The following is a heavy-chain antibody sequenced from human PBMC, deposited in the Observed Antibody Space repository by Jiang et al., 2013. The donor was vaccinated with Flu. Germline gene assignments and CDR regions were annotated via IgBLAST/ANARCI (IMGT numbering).Heavy chain of an antibody. V-gene: IGHV3-9*01. Sequence: LSCAASGFTFDDYAMHWVRQAPGKGLEWVSGISWNSGSIGYADSVKGRFTISRDNAKNSLYLQMNSLRAEDTALYYCAKDSDLGYCTGGVCSYFDYWGQGTLVTVSS. J-gene: IGHJ4*02. CDR3: AKDSDLGYCTGGVCSYFDY. CDR1: GFTFDDYA. D-gene: IGHD2-8*02. CDR2: ISWNSGSI.